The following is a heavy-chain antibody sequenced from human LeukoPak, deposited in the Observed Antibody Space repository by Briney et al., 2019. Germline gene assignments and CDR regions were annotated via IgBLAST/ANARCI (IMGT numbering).Heavy chain of an antibody. D-gene: IGHD6-13*01. V-gene: IGHV1-2*02. CDR1: GDTFTGYY. CDR3: ARAQTMAAAGTGSGDF. J-gene: IGHJ4*02. CDR2: INPSSGGT. Sequence: ASVKVSCKSSGDTFTGYYMQWVRQAPGQGLEWMGWINPSSGGTNYAQKFQGRVTMTRDTSISTAYMELSSLRSDDTAVYSCARAQTMAAAGTGSGDFWGQGTLATVSS.